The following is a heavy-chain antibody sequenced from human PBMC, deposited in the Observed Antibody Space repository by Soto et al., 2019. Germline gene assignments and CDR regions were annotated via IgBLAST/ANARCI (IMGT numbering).Heavy chain of an antibody. CDR3: ARGTSIAVPEGP. CDR2: ISADNGNT. CDR1: GYTFTSHA. V-gene: IGHV1-3*01. Sequence: ASVKVSCKASGYTFTSHAMHWVRQAPGQRLEWMGWISADNGNTKYAQKFQGRVTITRDTSASTAYMELRSLRSDDTAVYYCARGTSIAVPEGPWGQGTLVTVS. D-gene: IGHD6-19*01. J-gene: IGHJ4*02.